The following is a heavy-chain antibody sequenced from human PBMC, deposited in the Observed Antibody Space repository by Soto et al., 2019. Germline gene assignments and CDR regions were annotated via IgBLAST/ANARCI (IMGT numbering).Heavy chain of an antibody. Sequence: GGSLRLSCAASGFTFSSYAMSWVRQAPGKGLEWVSAISGSGGSTYYADSVKGRFTISRDNSKNTLYLQMNSLRAEDTAVYYCAKDNSGGSCYSLGCGYFDYWGQGTLVTVSS. J-gene: IGHJ4*02. V-gene: IGHV3-23*01. CDR1: GFTFSSYA. CDR3: AKDNSGGSCYSLGCGYFDY. D-gene: IGHD2-15*01. CDR2: ISGSGGST.